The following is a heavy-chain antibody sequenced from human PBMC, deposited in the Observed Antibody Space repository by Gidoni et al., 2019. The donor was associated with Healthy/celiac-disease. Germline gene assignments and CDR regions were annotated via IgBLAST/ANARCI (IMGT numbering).Heavy chain of an antibody. CDR3: TRPGPYSSSWYPFDY. CDR1: GYSFTSYW. J-gene: IGHJ4*02. CDR2: IYPGDSDT. D-gene: IGHD6-13*01. Sequence: EVQLVQSGAEAKKPGASLKISCKGSGYSFTSYWIGWVRQMPGKGLEWMGIIYPGDSDTRYSPSFQGQVTISADKSISTAYLQWSSLKASDTAMYYCTRPGPYSSSWYPFDYWGQGTLVTVSS. V-gene: IGHV5-51*01.